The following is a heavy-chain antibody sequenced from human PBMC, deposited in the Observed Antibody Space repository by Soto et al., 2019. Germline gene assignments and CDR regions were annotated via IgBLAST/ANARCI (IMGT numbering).Heavy chain of an antibody. J-gene: IGHJ6*02. CDR1: GYTFTSYA. CDR2: INAGNGNT. CDR3: ARDTVTILGSLDYYYYYGMDV. Sequence: ASVKVSCKASGYTFTSYAMHWVRQAPGQRLEWMGWINAGNGNTKYSQKFQGRVTITRDTSISTAYMELSRLRSDDTAVYYCARDTVTILGSLDYYYYYGMDVWGQGTTVTVSS. V-gene: IGHV1-3*01. D-gene: IGHD4-4*01.